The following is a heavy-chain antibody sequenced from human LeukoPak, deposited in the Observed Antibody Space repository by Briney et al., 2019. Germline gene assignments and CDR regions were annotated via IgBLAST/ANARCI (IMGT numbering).Heavy chain of an antibody. D-gene: IGHD6-6*01. V-gene: IGHV3-30*02. CDR3: ARDQLWQLVRDRGAFDY. CDR2: IRYDGSNK. Sequence: PGGSLRLSCAASGFTFSNAWMSWVRQAPGKGLEWVAFIRYDGSNKYYADSVKGRFTISRDNSKNTLYLQMNSLRAEDTAVYYCARDQLWQLVRDRGAFDYWGQGTLVTVSS. CDR1: GFTFSNAW. J-gene: IGHJ4*02.